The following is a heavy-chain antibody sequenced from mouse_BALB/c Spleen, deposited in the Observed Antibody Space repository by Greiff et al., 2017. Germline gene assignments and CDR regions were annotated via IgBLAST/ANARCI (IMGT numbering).Heavy chain of an antibody. D-gene: IGHD2-4*01. CDR1: GFTFSSFG. CDR2: ISSGSSTI. V-gene: IGHV5-17*02. Sequence: VQLQQSGGGLVQPGGSRKLSCAASGFTFSSFGMHWVRQAPEKGLEWVAYISSGSSTIYYADTVKGRFTISRDNPKNTLFLQMTSLRSEDTAMYYCARATMIISYFDYWGQGTTLTVSS. J-gene: IGHJ2*01. CDR3: ARATMIISYFDY.